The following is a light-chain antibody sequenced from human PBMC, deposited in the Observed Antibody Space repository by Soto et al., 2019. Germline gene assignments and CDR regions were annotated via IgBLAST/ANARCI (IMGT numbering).Light chain of an antibody. V-gene: IGLV2-11*01. CDR2: DVT. J-gene: IGLJ1*01. CDR1: SSDVGGYNR. CDR3: CSYAGSYTYV. Sequence: QSALTQPHSVSGSPGQSVTISCTGTSSDVGGYNRVSWYQQHPGKAPKLMIYDVTKRRSGVPDRFSGSKSGNTASLTISGLQAEDEADYYCCSYAGSYTYVFATGTKVTVL.